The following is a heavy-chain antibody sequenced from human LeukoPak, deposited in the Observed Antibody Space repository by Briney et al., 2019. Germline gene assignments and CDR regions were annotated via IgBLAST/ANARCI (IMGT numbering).Heavy chain of an antibody. V-gene: IGHV1-46*01. D-gene: IGHD3-22*01. Sequence: GASVKVSCKSSGYTFIDYYLHWVRQAPGQGLEWMGIINPSGGSTSYAQKFQGRVTMTRDTSTSTVYMELSSLRSEDTAVYYCARDLSHYDSSGYPNYWGQGTLVTVSS. J-gene: IGHJ4*02. CDR2: INPSGGST. CDR3: ARDLSHYDSSGYPNY. CDR1: GYTFIDYY.